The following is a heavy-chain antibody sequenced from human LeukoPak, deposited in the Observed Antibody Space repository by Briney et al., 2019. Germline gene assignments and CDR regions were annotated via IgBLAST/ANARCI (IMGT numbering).Heavy chain of an antibody. Sequence: ASVKVSCKASGYTFTGYYMHWVRQAPGQGLKWMGWINPNSGGTNYAQKFQGRVTMTRDTSISTAYMELSRLRSDDTAVYYCARVGGDYYDSSGYYYYYGMDVWGQGTTVTVSS. CDR2: INPNSGGT. J-gene: IGHJ6*02. V-gene: IGHV1-2*02. D-gene: IGHD3-22*01. CDR3: ARVGGDYYDSSGYYYYYGMDV. CDR1: GYTFTGYY.